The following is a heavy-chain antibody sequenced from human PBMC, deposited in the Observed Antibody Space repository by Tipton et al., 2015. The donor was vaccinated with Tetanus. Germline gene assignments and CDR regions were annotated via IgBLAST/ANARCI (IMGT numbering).Heavy chain of an antibody. J-gene: IGHJ4*02. CDR1: GGSVNDGRFY. Sequence: TLSLTCTVSGGSVNDGRFYWTWIRQPPGKALEWVAHIYYSGSATYNPSVASRATVSIDMSKNQFSLNLTSVTAADTAVYYCARHLTYTYTSRYFDYWGLGTLVTVSS. CDR2: IYYSGSA. CDR3: ARHLTYTYTSRYFDY. D-gene: IGHD5-18*01. V-gene: IGHV4-61*01.